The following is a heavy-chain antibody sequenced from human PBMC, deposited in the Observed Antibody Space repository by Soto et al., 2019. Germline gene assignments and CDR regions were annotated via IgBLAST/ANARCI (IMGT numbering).Heavy chain of an antibody. Sequence: QVQLVESGGGVVQPGRSLRLSCAASGFTVSSYGMHWVRQAPGKGLEWVAVISYDGSNKYYADSVKGRFTISRDNSKNSLYLQMNSLRAEDTAVNYSAKDFSGWYGSSEDGFWGQGTLVTISS. CDR2: ISYDGSNK. CDR3: AKDFSGWYGSSEDGF. V-gene: IGHV3-30*18. J-gene: IGHJ4*02. D-gene: IGHD6-19*01. CDR1: GFTVSSYG.